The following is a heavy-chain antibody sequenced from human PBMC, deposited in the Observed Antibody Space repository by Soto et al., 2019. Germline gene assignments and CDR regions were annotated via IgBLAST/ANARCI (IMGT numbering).Heavy chain of an antibody. V-gene: IGHV1-3*01. CDR2: INAGNGNT. Sequence: ASVKVSCKASGYTFTSYAMHWVRQAPGQRLEWMGWINAGNGNTKYSQKFQGRVTITRDTSASTAYMELSSLRSEDTAVYYCARDGGAHTIYYGMDVWGQGTTVTVS. D-gene: IGHD3-3*01. J-gene: IGHJ6*02. CDR3: ARDGGAHTIYYGMDV. CDR1: GYTFTSYA.